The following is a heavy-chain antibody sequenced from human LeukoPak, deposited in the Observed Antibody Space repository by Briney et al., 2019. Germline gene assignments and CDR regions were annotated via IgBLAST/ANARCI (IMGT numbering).Heavy chain of an antibody. CDR1: VYTFTGYY. D-gene: IGHD4-17*01. Sequence: ASVKVSCKPSVYTFTGYYMHWVRQAPGQGLEWMGWINPNSGVTNYAQKFQGRVAMTRDTSIRTAYMELSRLRSDDTAVYYCARFYNFYGDYYFDYWGQGTLVTVSS. J-gene: IGHJ4*02. V-gene: IGHV1-2*02. CDR2: INPNSGVT. CDR3: ARFYNFYGDYYFDY.